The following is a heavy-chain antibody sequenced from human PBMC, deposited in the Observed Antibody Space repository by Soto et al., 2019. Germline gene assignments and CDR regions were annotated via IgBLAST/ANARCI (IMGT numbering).Heavy chain of an antibody. V-gene: IGHV1-24*01. Sequence: ASVKVSCKVSGYTLTELSMHWVRQAPGKGLEWMGGFDPEDGETIYAQKFQGRVTMTEDTSTDTAYMELSSLRSEDTAVYYCASYYYGSGSYYPTLDYWGQGTLVTVSS. D-gene: IGHD3-10*01. CDR2: FDPEDGET. CDR3: ASYYYGSGSYYPTLDY. J-gene: IGHJ4*02. CDR1: GYTLTELS.